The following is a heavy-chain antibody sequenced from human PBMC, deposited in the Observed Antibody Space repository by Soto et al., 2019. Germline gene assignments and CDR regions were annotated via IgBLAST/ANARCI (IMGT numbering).Heavy chain of an antibody. CDR1: GASLNTYY. J-gene: IGHJ4*02. D-gene: IGHD2-21*02. CDR3: VRRLYCCRWTLDY. Sequence: XETLSLTCDVAGASLNTYYWSWFRQAPGKGLEGIGNVYHTGSTDYKASLKSRVTISVDTSKNQFSLKVNAVTAVDTAVYNCVRRLYCCRWTLDYWGQGALVTVSS. V-gene: IGHV4-59*01. CDR2: VYHTGST.